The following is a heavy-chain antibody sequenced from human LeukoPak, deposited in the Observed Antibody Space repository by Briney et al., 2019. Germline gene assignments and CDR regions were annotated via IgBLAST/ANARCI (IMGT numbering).Heavy chain of an antibody. Sequence: GRSLRLSCAASGFTFSDDYMSWIRQAPGKGLEWVSYISSSGSTIYYADSVKGRFTISRDNAKNSLYLQMNSLRAEDTAVYYCARFHLVYDSSGYYYSWFDPWGQGTLVTVSS. J-gene: IGHJ5*02. V-gene: IGHV3-11*01. D-gene: IGHD3-22*01. CDR1: GFTFSDDY. CDR3: ARFHLVYDSSGYYYSWFDP. CDR2: ISSSGSTI.